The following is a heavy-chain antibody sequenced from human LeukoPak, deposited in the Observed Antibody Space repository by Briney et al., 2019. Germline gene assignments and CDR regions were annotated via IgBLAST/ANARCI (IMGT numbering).Heavy chain of an antibody. CDR3: ATLRTARYEFDY. CDR1: GGTFSSYA. J-gene: IGHJ4*02. V-gene: IGHV1-69*01. CDR2: IIPIFGTA. Sequence: SVKVSCKASGGTFSSYAISWVRQTPGQGLEWMGGIIPIFGTANYAQKFQGRVTITADESTSTAYMELSSLRSEDTAVYYCATLRTARYEFDYWGQGTLVTVSS. D-gene: IGHD2-21*02.